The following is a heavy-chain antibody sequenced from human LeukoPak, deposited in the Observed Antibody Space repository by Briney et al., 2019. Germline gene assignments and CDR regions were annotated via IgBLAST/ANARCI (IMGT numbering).Heavy chain of an antibody. CDR2: FDPEDGET. CDR1: GYTLTELS. J-gene: IGHJ4*02. CDR3: ATAAPYYDSSGYSYYYFDY. V-gene: IGHV1-24*01. Sequence: ASVKVSCKVSGYTLTELSMNWVRQAPGKGLEWMGGFDPEDGETIYAQKFQGRVTMTEDTSTDTAYMELSSLRSEDTAVYYCATAAPYYDSSGYSYYYFDYWGQGTLVTVSS. D-gene: IGHD3-22*01.